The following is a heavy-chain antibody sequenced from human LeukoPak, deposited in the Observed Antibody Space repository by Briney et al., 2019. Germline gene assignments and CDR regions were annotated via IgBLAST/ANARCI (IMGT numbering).Heavy chain of an antibody. V-gene: IGHV4-4*07. D-gene: IGHD3-10*01. CDR1: GGSISSYY. CDR3: ARDVGSGGGTFPTYHFDF. Sequence: SETLCLTCTVSGGSISSYYWDWIRQPAGKGLEWIGRISSSGGPNYNPSLKSRVTMSVHTSKNQFSLRLSSLTAADTAVYYCARDVGSGGGTFPTYHFDFWGQGTLVTVSS. J-gene: IGHJ4*02. CDR2: ISSSGGP.